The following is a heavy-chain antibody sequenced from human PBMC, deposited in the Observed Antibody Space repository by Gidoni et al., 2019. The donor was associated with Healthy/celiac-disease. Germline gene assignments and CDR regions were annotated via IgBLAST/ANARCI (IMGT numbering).Heavy chain of an antibody. J-gene: IGHJ4*02. Sequence: EVQLVESGGGLVQPGRSLRLSCAASGFTFDDYAMHWVRQAPGKGLEWVSSISWNSGSVAYADSVKGRFTISRDNAKNSLYLQMNSLRAEDTALYYCARSGMIVSYYFDYWGQGTLVTVSS. CDR1: GFTFDDYA. V-gene: IGHV3-9*01. CDR2: ISWNSGSV. D-gene: IGHD3-22*01. CDR3: ARSGMIVSYYFDY.